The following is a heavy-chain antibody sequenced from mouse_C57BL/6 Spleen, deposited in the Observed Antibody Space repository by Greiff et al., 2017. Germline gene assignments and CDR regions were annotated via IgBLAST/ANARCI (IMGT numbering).Heavy chain of an antibody. CDR1: GFTFSDYG. CDR3: ARHRGDY. Sequence: EVQVVESGGGLVKPGGSLKLSCAASGFTFSDYGMHWVRQAPEQGLEWVAYISSGSSTIYYADTVKGRFTISRDNAKNTLFLQMTSLRAEDTAMYYCARHRGDYWGQGTSVTVSS. CDR2: ISSGSSTI. V-gene: IGHV5-17*01. D-gene: IGHD3-1*01. J-gene: IGHJ4*01.